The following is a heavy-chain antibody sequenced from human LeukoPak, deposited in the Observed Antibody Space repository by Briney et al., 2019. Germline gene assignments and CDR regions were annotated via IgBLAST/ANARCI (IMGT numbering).Heavy chain of an antibody. CDR3: AKFNLGSGWYYFDY. Sequence: GGSLRLSCAASGFTFSSYAMSWVRQAPGKGLEWVSAISGSGGSTYYADSVKGRFTISRDNSKNTLYLQMNSLRADDTAVYYCAKFNLGSGWYYFDYWGQGTLVTVSS. D-gene: IGHD6-19*01. V-gene: IGHV3-23*01. CDR2: ISGSGGST. J-gene: IGHJ4*02. CDR1: GFTFSSYA.